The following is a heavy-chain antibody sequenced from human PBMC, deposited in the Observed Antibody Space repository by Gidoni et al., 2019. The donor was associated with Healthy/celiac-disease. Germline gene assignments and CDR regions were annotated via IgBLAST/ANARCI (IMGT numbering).Heavy chain of an antibody. CDR1: GFTFSSYG. J-gene: IGHJ6*02. V-gene: IGHV3-30*18. CDR3: AKGEPARYCSSTSCYFAAGGRYYYGMDV. CDR2: ISYDGSNK. D-gene: IGHD2-2*01. Sequence: QVQLVESGGGVVQPGRSLRLSCAASGFTFSSYGMHWVRQAPGKGLEWVAVISYDGSNKYYADSVKGRFTISRDNSKNTLYLQMNSLRAEDTAVYYCAKGEPARYCSSTSCYFAAGGRYYYGMDVWGQGITVTVSS.